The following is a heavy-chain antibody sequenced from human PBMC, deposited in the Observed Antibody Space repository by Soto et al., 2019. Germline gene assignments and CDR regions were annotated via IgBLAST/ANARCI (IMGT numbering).Heavy chain of an antibody. CDR1: GYAYTGYY. Sequence: VQVSGKGSGYAYTGYYMHWVRQAPGKGLEWMGWINPNSGGTDYAQKFQGRVTMTRDTSISTAYMEMSRPGTSDPALYYFAGGVLSVSHFTWFDPWGQGTPVTV. J-gene: IGHJ5*02. D-gene: IGHD1-26*01. CDR2: INPNSGGT. V-gene: IGHV1-2*02. CDR3: AGGVLSVSHFTWFDP.